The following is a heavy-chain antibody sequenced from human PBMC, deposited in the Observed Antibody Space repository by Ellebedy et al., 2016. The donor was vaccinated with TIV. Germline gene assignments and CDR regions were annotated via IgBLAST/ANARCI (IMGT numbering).Heavy chain of an antibody. CDR3: AGGTY. V-gene: IGHV3-53*01. CDR2: MDAGVNT. J-gene: IGHJ4*02. Sequence: PGGSLRLSCVGSGFTFTSKGLHWVRQAPAKGLEWVSIMDAGVNTHYPDPVKGRFTVSRDNSKNTLYLQMNSLRAEDTAVYYCAGGTYWGQGTLVTVSS. CDR1: GFTFTSKG.